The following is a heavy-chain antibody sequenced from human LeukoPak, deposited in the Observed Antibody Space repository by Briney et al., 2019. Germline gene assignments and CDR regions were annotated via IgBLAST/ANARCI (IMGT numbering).Heavy chain of an antibody. CDR1: GGSIKSSY. V-gene: IGHV4-59*01. CDR3: AREGDPGSGYNYGNWLDP. CDR2: GYYSGTT. J-gene: IGHJ5*02. Sequence: SETLSLTCTVSGGSIKSSYWSWIRQPPGKGLEWIGYGYYSGTTNYNPSFKSRVTISLDTSKSQFSLKLRFVTTADTAVYYCAREGDPGSGYNYGNWLDPWGQGTLVTVSS. D-gene: IGHD5-24*01.